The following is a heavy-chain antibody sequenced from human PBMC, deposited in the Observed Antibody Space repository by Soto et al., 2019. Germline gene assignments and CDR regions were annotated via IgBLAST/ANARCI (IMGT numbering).Heavy chain of an antibody. J-gene: IGHJ4*02. CDR2: ITGGGGST. CDR3: AKAQGYFDY. Sequence: EVQLLESGGGLVQPGGSLRLSCAASGFTFSSSGMGWVRQAPGKGLEWVSAITGGGGSTYYADSVKGRFTISRDNSKNTLYLQMNSLRAEDTAVYYCAKAQGYFDYWGQGTLVTVSS. V-gene: IGHV3-23*01. CDR1: GFTFSSSG.